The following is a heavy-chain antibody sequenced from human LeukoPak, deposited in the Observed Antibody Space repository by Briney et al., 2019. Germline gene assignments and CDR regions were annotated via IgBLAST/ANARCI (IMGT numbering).Heavy chain of an antibody. CDR3: ARVSGTVVPAAKDDY. CDR2: IYYSGST. V-gene: IGHV4-30-4*01. Sequence: SQTLSLTCTVSGGSISSGDFYWSWIRQPPGKGLEWIGYIYYSGSTYYNPSLESRVTISVDTSKNQFSLKLSSVTVADTAVYYCARVSGTVVPAAKDDYWGQGTLVTVSS. CDR1: GGSISSGDFY. D-gene: IGHD2-2*01. J-gene: IGHJ4*02.